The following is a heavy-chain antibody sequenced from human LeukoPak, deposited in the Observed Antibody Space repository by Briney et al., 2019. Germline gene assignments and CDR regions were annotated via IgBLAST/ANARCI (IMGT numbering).Heavy chain of an antibody. CDR2: ISPGSTTI. Sequence: GGSLRLSCAASGFTFSKYSMTWVRQAPGKGLEWVSYISPGSTTIYYADSVKGRFTISRDNAKNSLYLQMSSLRVEDTAIYYCARDNWKDCWGQGTLVTVSS. CDR3: ARDNWKDC. J-gene: IGHJ4*02. D-gene: IGHD1-20*01. CDR1: GFTFSKYS. V-gene: IGHV3-48*04.